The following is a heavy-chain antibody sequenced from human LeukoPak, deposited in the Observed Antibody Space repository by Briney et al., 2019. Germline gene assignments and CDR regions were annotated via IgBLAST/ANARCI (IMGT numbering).Heavy chain of an antibody. CDR3: AKEREMATRYYFDY. CDR1: GFTFSSYG. J-gene: IGHJ4*02. Sequence: PGRSLRLSCAASGFTFSSYGMHWVRQAPGKGREWVASITYDGSNEYYGDSVKGRFSVSRDNSKNTLYLHMNSVRAEDTAVYYCAKEREMATRYYFDYWGQGTLVTVSS. D-gene: IGHD5-24*01. V-gene: IGHV3-30*18. CDR2: ITYDGSNE.